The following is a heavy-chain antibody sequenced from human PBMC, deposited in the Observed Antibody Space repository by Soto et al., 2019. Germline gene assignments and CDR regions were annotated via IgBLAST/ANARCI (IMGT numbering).Heavy chain of an antibody. V-gene: IGHV5-51*01. CDR1: GYSLANYW. CDR2: IYAGASDT. Sequence: PGESLQIPCYGSGYSLANYWSGWGRQVPGKDPEWSPIIYAGASDTRYSPSFQGQVTISGHKPLTTASLQCTNPKASDTALYYCARTRSFTLGFYYDGMDVWGQGTTVTVSS. CDR3: ARTRSFTLGFYYDGMDV. J-gene: IGHJ6*02. D-gene: IGHD6-6*01.